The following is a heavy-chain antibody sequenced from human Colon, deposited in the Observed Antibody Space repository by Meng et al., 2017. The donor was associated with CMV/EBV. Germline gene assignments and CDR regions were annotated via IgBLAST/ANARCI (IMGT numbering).Heavy chain of an antibody. Sequence: SLTCAVYGGSFSDYYWSWIRQPPGKELEWIGEINHSGSTNYNPSLKSRVTISVDTSKNQFSLQLNSVTAADTAVYYCATFTLRYFDWPWGQGTLVTVSS. CDR3: ATFTLRYFDWP. CDR1: GGSFSDYY. D-gene: IGHD3-9*01. J-gene: IGHJ5*02. CDR2: INHSGST. V-gene: IGHV4-34*01.